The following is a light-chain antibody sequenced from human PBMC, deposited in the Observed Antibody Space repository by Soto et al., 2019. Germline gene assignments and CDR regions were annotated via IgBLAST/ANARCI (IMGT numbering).Light chain of an antibody. CDR3: SSYTSRSTPYV. Sequence: QSVLTQPASVSGSPGQSITISCTGTSSDVGGYNYVAWYQQHPGRAPKLIIYDVTNRPSGVSDRFSGSKSGNTASLTISGLQADDEADYHCSSYTSRSTPYVFGTGTKLTVL. CDR1: SSDVGGYNY. V-gene: IGLV2-14*03. CDR2: DVT. J-gene: IGLJ1*01.